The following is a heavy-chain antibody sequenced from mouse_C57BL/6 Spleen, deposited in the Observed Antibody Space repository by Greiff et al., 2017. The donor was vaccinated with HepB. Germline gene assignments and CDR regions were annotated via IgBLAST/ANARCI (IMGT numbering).Heavy chain of an antibody. Sequence: VQLQQSGAELVRPGASVTLSCKASGYTFTDYEMHWVKQTPGHGLEWIGAIDPETGGTAYNQKFKGKAILTADKSSSTAYMELRSLTSEDSAVYYCTREGDGLYYYAMDCWGQGTSVTVSS. D-gene: IGHD6-5*01. CDR3: TREGDGLYYYAMDC. J-gene: IGHJ4*01. V-gene: IGHV1-15*01. CDR1: GYTFTDYE. CDR2: IDPETGGT.